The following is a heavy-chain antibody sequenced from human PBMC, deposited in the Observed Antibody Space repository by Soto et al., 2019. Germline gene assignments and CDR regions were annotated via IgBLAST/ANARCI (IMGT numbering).Heavy chain of an antibody. Sequence: ASVKVSCKASGYTFTSYAMHWVRQAPGQRLEWMGWINAGNGNTKYSQKFQGRVTITADESTSTAYMELSSLRSEDTAVYYCASQGHYDSSGPIDYWGQGTLVTVSS. CDR3: ASQGHYDSSGPIDY. J-gene: IGHJ4*02. V-gene: IGHV1-3*01. CDR2: INAGNGNT. D-gene: IGHD3-22*01. CDR1: GYTFTSYA.